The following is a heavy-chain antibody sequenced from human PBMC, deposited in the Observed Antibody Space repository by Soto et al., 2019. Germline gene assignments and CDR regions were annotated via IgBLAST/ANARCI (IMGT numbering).Heavy chain of an antibody. CDR1: GVSFRGYY. V-gene: IGHV4-34*01. CDR2: INHSGST. D-gene: IGHD6-13*01. CDR3: ARARYSSSWSPLGTYSWFDP. J-gene: IGHJ5*02. Sequence: ETLSLTCSVYGVSFRGYYWSWIRQPPGKGLEWIGEINHSGSTNYNPSLKSRVTISVDTSKNQFSLKLSSVTAADTAVYYCARARYSSSWSPLGTYSWFDPWGQGTLVTVYS.